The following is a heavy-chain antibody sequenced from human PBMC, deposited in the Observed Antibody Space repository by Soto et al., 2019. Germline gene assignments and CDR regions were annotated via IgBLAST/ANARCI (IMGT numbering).Heavy chain of an antibody. D-gene: IGHD5-12*01. V-gene: IGHV3-49*03. Sequence: GVLRLSCTASGFTFGDYAMSWFRQAPGKGLDWVGFIRSKAYGGTTEYAASVKGRFTXSXXDXXXIXYXXXNSLKTEDTAVYYCTRDDSGYDYFDYWGQGTRVTVSS. CDR1: GFTFGDYA. J-gene: IGHJ4*02. CDR2: IRSKAYGGTT. CDR3: TRDDSGYDYFDY.